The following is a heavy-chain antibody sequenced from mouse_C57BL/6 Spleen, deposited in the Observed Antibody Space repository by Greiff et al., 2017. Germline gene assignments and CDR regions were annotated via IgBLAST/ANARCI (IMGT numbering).Heavy chain of an antibody. J-gene: IGHJ2*01. D-gene: IGHD3-2*02. CDR3: AREGAQANFDY. CDR2: IHPNSGST. Sequence: VQLQQSGAELVKPGASVKLSCKASGYTFTSYWMHWVKQRPGQGLEWIGMIHPNSGSTNYNEKFKSKATLTVDKSSSTAYMQLSSLTSEDSAVYYCAREGAQANFDYWGQGTTLTVSS. V-gene: IGHV1-64*01. CDR1: GYTFTSYW.